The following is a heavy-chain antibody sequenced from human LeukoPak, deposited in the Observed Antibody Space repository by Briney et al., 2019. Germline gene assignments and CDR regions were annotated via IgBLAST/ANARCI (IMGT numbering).Heavy chain of an antibody. CDR1: GFTFSSYS. Sequence: PGGSLRLSCAASGFTFSSYSMNWVRQAPGKGLEWVSSISSSSYIYYADSVKGRFTISRDNAKNSLYLQMNSLRAEDTAVYYCARDLKVGATLEYYYYYGMDVWGQGTTVTVSS. J-gene: IGHJ6*02. V-gene: IGHV3-21*01. D-gene: IGHD1-26*01. CDR3: ARDLKVGATLEYYYYYGMDV. CDR2: ISSSSYI.